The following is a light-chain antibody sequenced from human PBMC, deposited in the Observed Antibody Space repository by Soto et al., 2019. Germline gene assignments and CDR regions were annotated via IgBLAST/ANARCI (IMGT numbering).Light chain of an antibody. Sequence: EIVMTQSPATLSVSPGERATLSCRASQSVSSNLAWYQQKPGQAPRLLIYGASTRAAGIPARFSASGSGTGFTLTISSLQSEDFAVYYCQQYNNWPPEDTFGQGTKLEIK. CDR2: GAS. CDR1: QSVSSN. CDR3: QQYNNWPPEDT. V-gene: IGKV3-15*01. J-gene: IGKJ2*01.